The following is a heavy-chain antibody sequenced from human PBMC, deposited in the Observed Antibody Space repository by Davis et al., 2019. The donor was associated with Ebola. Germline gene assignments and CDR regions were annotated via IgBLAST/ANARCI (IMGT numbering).Heavy chain of an antibody. Sequence: AASVKVSCKASGYTFTSYDINWVRQATGQGLEWMGWMNPNSGNTGYAQKFQGRVTITRDTSASTAYMELTSLRSEDTAVFFCARGKTVAGTRGLSWFDPWGPGTLVTVS. CDR2: MNPNSGNT. CDR3: ARGKTVAGTRGLSWFDP. J-gene: IGHJ5*02. V-gene: IGHV1-8*01. D-gene: IGHD6-19*01. CDR1: GYTFTSYD.